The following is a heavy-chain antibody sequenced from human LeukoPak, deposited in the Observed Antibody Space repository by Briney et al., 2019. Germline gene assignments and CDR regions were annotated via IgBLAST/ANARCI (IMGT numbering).Heavy chain of an antibody. V-gene: IGHV3-53*01. CDR1: GFTVSSNY. CDR3: AKDSSAYYYARGFDY. J-gene: IGHJ4*02. CDR2: IYSGGST. Sequence: GGSLRLSCAASGFTVSSNYMSWVRQAPGKGLEWVSVIYSGGSTYYADSVKGRFTISRDNSKNTLYLQMNSLRAEDTAVYYCAKDSSAYYYARGFDYWGQGILVTVSS. D-gene: IGHD3-22*01.